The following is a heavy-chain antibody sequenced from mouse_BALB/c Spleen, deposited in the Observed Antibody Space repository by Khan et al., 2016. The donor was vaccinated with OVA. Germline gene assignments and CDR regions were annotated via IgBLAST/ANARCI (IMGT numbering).Heavy chain of an antibody. CDR1: GYTFTSYT. D-gene: IGHD2-14*01. V-gene: IGHV1-4*01. Sequence: VELVESGAELTRPGASVKMSCKASGYTFTSYTMHWVKQRPGQGLEWIGYINPVSDYTNYNQNFKDKATLTADKSSSTASMQLRSLTSEDSAVYYSAKEGAYYRSDGWFAYWGQGTLVTVST. J-gene: IGHJ3*01. CDR3: AKEGAYYRSDGWFAY. CDR2: INPVSDYT.